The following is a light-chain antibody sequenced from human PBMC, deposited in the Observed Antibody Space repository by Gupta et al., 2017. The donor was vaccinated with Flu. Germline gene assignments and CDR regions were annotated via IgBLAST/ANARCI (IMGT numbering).Light chain of an antibody. J-gene: IGLJ1*01. Sequence: SSELTQDPTVSVALGPAVRITCQGDSLRYFFVSWYQQKPGQAPRLVMFGRSSRPSGIPDRISGSTSITTASLTITGAQAEDEADYYCNCRDSSGDLVFGPGTKVTVL. CDR3: NCRDSSGDLV. V-gene: IGLV3-19*01. CDR2: GRS. CDR1: SLRYFF.